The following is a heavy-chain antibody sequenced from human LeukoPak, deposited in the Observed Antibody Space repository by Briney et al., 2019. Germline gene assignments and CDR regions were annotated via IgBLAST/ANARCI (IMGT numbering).Heavy chain of an antibody. CDR2: ISGSGGNT. V-gene: IGHV3-23*01. D-gene: IGHD3-16*01. CDR3: AKGGGGVLAS. J-gene: IGHJ4*02. CDR1: GFTFSNYS. Sequence: GGSLRLSCAASGFTFSNYSMNWVRQAPGKGLEWVSSISGSGGNTYYADSVKGRFTISRDNSKNTLFLQMNSLKADDTAVYYCAKGGGGVLASWGQGTLVTVSS.